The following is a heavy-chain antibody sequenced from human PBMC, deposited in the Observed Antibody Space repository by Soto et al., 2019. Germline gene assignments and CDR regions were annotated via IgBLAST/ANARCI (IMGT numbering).Heavy chain of an antibody. Sequence: GGSLRLSCSASGFTFSSYAMSWVRQAPGKGLEWVSAISGSGGSTYYADSVKGRFTISRDNSENTLYLQMNSLRAEDTAVYYCAKDHYDSSGYYPGYYYYYGMDVWGQGTTVTVSS. CDR2: ISGSGGST. CDR3: AKDHYDSSGYYPGYYYYYGMDV. CDR1: GFTFSSYA. V-gene: IGHV3-23*01. J-gene: IGHJ6*02. D-gene: IGHD3-22*01.